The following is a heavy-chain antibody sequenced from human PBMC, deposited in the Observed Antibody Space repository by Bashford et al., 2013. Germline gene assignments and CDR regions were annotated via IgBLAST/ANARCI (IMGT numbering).Heavy chain of an antibody. CDR3: ARLGYCSTTSCHFRF. D-gene: IGHD2-2*01. Sequence: SETLSLTCAVYGGSFSGYYWSWIRQPPGKGLEWIGEINHSGSTNYNPSLKSRVTISVDTSKNQFSLKLSSVTAADTAVYYCARLGYCSTTSCHFRFWGQGTLVTVSS. CDR1: GGSFSGYY. J-gene: IGHJ1*01. V-gene: IGHV4-34*01. CDR2: INHSGST.